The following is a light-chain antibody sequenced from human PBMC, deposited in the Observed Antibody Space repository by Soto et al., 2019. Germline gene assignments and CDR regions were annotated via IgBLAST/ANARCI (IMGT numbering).Light chain of an antibody. CDR1: QTISSW. V-gene: IGKV1-5*03. Sequence: DIQMTRSASSLTGSVGDRVTITCRTSQTISSWLAWYQQKPGKAPKLLIYKASTLKSGVPSRFSGSGSGTEFTLTISSLQPDDFATYYCQQYNIFSVTFGQGTKVDIK. J-gene: IGKJ1*01. CDR3: QQYNIFSVT. CDR2: KAS.